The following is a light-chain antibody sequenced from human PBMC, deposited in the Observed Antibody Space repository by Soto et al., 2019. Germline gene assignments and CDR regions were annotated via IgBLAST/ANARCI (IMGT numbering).Light chain of an antibody. CDR1: SSNIGNKY. V-gene: IGLV1-51*02. J-gene: IGLJ3*02. Sequence: QAVVTQPPSVSAAPGQTVTISCSGSSSNIGNKYVSWYQQLPGTAPKLLIYENNKRPSGIPDRFSGSKSGTLATLGITGLQTGHEADYYCGTWDSILSAVFGGGTQLTVL. CDR2: ENN. CDR3: GTWDSILSAV.